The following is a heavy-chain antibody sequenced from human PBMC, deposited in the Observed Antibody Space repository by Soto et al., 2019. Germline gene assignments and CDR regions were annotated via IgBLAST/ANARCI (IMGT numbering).Heavy chain of an antibody. CDR3: AAELRVGEVGYYGMDV. J-gene: IGHJ6*02. CDR2: IIPIFGTA. D-gene: IGHD3-16*01. CDR1: GGTFNNYA. Sequence: QVQLVQSGAEVKKPGSSVEVSCKASGGTFNNYAISWVRQAPGQGLEWMGGIIPIFGTANYAQKFQGRVTIIADKSTSTAYMELYSLKSEDTAVYYCAAELRVGEVGYYGMDVGGQVTTVTVS. V-gene: IGHV1-69*06.